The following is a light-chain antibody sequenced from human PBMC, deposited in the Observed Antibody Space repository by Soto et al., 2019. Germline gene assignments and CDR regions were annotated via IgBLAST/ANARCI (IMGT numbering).Light chain of an antibody. J-gene: IGKJ1*01. CDR2: GAS. CDR3: QQYNKWPWT. CDR1: QSVSSN. V-gene: IGKV3-15*01. Sequence: EIVMTQSPATLSVSPGERATLSCRASQSVSSNLAWYQQKPGQAPRLLISGASTGATGIPDRFSGGGSGTEFTLTISSLQSEDFAVYYCQQYNKWPWTFGQGTKVEIK.